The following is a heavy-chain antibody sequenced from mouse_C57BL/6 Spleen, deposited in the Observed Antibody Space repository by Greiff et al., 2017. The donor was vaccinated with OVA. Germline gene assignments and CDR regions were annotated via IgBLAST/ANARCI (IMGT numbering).Heavy chain of an antibody. J-gene: IGHJ2*01. V-gene: IGHV1-26*01. CDR2: INPNNGGT. CDR3: ARKDYYYGYPYFDY. CDR1: GYTFTDYY. Sequence: EVKLQQSGPELVKPGASVKISCKASGYTFTDYYMNWVKQSHGKSLEWIGDINPNNGGTSYNQKFKGKATLTVDKSSSTAYMELRSLTSEDSAVYYCARKDYYYGYPYFDYWGQGTTLTVSS. D-gene: IGHD2-2*01.